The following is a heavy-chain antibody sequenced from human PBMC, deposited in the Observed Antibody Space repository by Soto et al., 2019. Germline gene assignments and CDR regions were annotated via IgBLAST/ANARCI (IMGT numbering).Heavy chain of an antibody. Sequence: QVQLMQSGAEVKKPGASVKVSCKASGYTFTNYYIHWVRQAPGQGLEWLGWIDGDSGGTSYAQKFQGWVTMTRDTSINPAYMELSRLTSDDTAVYYCARTPNNGRAGVYGMDVWGQGTTVTVSS. CDR3: ARTPNNGRAGVYGMDV. V-gene: IGHV1-2*04. J-gene: IGHJ6*02. CDR1: GYTFTNYY. D-gene: IGHD1-26*01. CDR2: IDGDSGGT.